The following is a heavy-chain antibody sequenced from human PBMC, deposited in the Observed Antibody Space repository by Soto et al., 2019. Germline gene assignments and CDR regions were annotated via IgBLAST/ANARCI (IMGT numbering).Heavy chain of an antibody. D-gene: IGHD6-19*01. V-gene: IGHV5-51*01. CDR2: IYPGDSDT. CDR3: ARRSGPSIGWIDH. CDR1: GYKFGNYW. J-gene: IGHJ5*02. Sequence: LWESLKISCEGSGYKFGNYWIGWVRQTPGKGLEWMGIIYPGDSDTVYNPSFQGQVTMSVDKYINTAYLQWSSLQASDTGIYYCARRSGPSIGWIDHWGQGTQVTVS.